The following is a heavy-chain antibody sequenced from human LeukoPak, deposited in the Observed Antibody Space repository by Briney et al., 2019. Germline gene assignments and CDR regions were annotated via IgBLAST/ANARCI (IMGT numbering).Heavy chain of an antibody. Sequence: KPSETLSLTCSVSGGSISSYYWSWIRQPPGKGLEWIGYIYYSGSTNYNPSLKSRVTISVDTSKNQFSLKLSSVTAADTAVYYCARAYCSSTSCYEFDYWGQGTLVTVSS. CDR3: ARAYCSSTSCYEFDY. V-gene: IGHV4-59*01. J-gene: IGHJ4*02. CDR2: IYYSGST. CDR1: GGSISSYY. D-gene: IGHD2-2*01.